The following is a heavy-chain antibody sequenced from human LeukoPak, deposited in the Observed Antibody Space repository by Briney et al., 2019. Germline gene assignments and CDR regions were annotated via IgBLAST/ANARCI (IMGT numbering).Heavy chain of an antibody. D-gene: IGHD4-17*01. CDR2: IKQDGSEK. CDR1: GFTFSNYW. CDR3: ARESDYGDQPLGY. V-gene: IGHV3-7*01. Sequence: PGGSLRLSCAASGFTFSNYWINWVRQAPGKGLEWVANIKQDGSEKSYVDPVKGRFTISRDNTKNSLYLQMNSLRVEDTAVYYCARESDYGDQPLGYWGQGTLVTVSS. J-gene: IGHJ4*02.